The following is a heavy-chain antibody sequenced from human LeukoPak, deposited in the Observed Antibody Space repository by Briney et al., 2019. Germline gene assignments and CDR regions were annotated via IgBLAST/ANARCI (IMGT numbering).Heavy chain of an antibody. J-gene: IGHJ4*02. D-gene: IGHD5-24*01. CDR1: GFXFSGYD. CDR2: ISPEGDT. Sequence: PGGSLRLSCAASGFXFSGYDMHWVRQARGEGLEWVAGISPEGDTYYPVSVKGRFTISREDAMNFLYLQMNSLRAGDTAVYFCVRESREGYNYGGFDYWGQGTLVTVSS. V-gene: IGHV3-13*04. CDR3: VRESREGYNYGGFDY.